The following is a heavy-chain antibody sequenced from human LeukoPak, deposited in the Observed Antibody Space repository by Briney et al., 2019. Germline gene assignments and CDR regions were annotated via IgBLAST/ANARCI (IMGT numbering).Heavy chain of an antibody. V-gene: IGHV1-2*06. CDR3: ARGPLLVAAAGSHYYYMDV. CDR2: INPKNGGT. CDR1: GYTFTGNY. Sequence: GASVKVSCKASGYTFTGNYMHWVRQIPGQGLEWMGRINPKNGGTNHAQKFQGRVTMTRDTSISTAYMELSGLRSDDTAVYYCARGPLLVAAAGSHYYYMDVWGKGTTVTVSS. J-gene: IGHJ6*03. D-gene: IGHD6-13*01.